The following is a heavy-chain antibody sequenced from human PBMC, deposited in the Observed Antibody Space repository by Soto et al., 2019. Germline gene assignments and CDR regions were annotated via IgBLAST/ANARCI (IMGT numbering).Heavy chain of an antibody. J-gene: IGHJ3*02. D-gene: IGHD3-16*01. CDR2: VYYNGSP. CDR1: RGSIQSSTYY. Sequence: QLQLQESGPGLVKPSETLSLTCTVSRGSIQSSTYYWGWIRQPPGKGLEWIGTVYYNGSPCFNPSLKSRLTLSAGPSQNQFSLRLASVTAADTAVYYCARQTYLTYFDIWGQGTMVTVSS. V-gene: IGHV4-39*01. CDR3: ARQTYLTYFDI.